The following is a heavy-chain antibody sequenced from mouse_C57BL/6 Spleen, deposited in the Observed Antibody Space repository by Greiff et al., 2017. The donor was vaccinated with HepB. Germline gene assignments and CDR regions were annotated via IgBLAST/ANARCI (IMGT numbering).Heavy chain of an antibody. CDR1: GYSITSGYY. CDR3: ASLFYYDYDGGFAY. Sequence: ESGPGLVKPSQSLSLTCSVTGYSITSGYYWNWIRQFPGNKLEWMGYISYDGSNNYNPSLKNRISITRDTSKNQFFLKLNSVTTEDTATYYCASLFYYDYDGGFAYWGQGTLVTVSA. J-gene: IGHJ3*01. D-gene: IGHD2-4*01. V-gene: IGHV3-6*01. CDR2: ISYDGSN.